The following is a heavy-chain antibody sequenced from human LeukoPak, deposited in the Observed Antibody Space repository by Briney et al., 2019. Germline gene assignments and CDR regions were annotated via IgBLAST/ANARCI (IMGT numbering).Heavy chain of an antibody. J-gene: IGHJ4*02. D-gene: IGHD4-23*01. CDR3: ASGYGGNGNFDY. V-gene: IGHV3-21*01. CDR2: ISSSSSYI. CDR1: GFTFSSYN. Sequence: GGSLRLXCAASGFTFSSYNMNWDRQAPGKGLEWVSSISSSSSYIYYADSVKGRFTISRDNAKNSLYLQMNSLRAEDTAVYYCASGYGGNGNFDYWGQGTLVTVSS.